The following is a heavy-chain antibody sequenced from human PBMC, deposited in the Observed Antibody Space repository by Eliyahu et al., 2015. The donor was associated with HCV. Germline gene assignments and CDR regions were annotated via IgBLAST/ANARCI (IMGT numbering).Heavy chain of an antibody. CDR3: ASATNRARLRRVFDM. CDR2: IGADGISI. J-gene: IGHJ3*02. Sequence: AQLAESGGGLVKPGGSLRLSCXASGFTFNDHYMSWIRQIPGKGLEWVSFIGADGISIYYADSVKGRFTISRDNTKDSVYLQMSSLRAEDTAKYYCASATNRARLRRVFDMWGQGTMVTVSS. D-gene: IGHD4-17*01. V-gene: IGHV3-11*01. CDR1: GFTFNDHY.